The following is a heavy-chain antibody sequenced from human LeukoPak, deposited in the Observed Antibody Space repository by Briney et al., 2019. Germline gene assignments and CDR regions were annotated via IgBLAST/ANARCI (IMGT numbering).Heavy chain of an antibody. J-gene: IGHJ4*02. V-gene: IGHV3-9*01. Sequence: GRSLRLSCAASGFTFDDYAMHWVRQAPGKGLEWASGISWNSGGIGYADSVKGRFTISRDNAKNSLYLQMNSLRAEDTALYYCAKDTSLLWFGELGHWGQGTLVTVSS. D-gene: IGHD3-10*01. CDR1: GFTFDDYA. CDR2: ISWNSGGI. CDR3: AKDTSLLWFGELGH.